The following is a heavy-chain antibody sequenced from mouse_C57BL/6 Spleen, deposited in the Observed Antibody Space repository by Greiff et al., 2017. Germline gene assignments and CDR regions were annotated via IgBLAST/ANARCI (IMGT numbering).Heavy chain of an antibody. Sequence: DVKLVESGPGLAKPSQTLSLTCSVTGYSITSDYWNWIRQFPGNKLEYMGYISYSGSTYYHPSLKSRISITRDTSKNQYYLQLNSVTTEDTATYYCARNYGSSFYWYFDVWGTGTTVTVSS. J-gene: IGHJ1*03. V-gene: IGHV3-8*01. CDR1: GYSITSDY. D-gene: IGHD1-1*01. CDR2: ISYSGST. CDR3: ARNYGSSFYWYFDV.